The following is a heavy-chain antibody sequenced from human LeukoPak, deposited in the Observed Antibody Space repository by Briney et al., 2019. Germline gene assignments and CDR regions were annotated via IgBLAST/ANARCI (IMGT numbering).Heavy chain of an antibody. V-gene: IGHV3-23*01. CDR1: GFTFSSYA. J-gene: IGHJ4*02. CDR2: ISGSGGST. Sequence: GGPLRLSCAASGFTFSSYAMSWVRQAPGKGLEWVSAISGSGGSTYYADSVKGRFTISRDNSKNTLYLQMNSLRAEDTAVYYCASQPVWISFDYWGQGTLGTVSA. CDR3: ASQPVWISFDY. D-gene: IGHD1-1*01.